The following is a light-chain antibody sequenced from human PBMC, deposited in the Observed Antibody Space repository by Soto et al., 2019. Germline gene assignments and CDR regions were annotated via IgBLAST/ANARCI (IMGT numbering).Light chain of an antibody. Sequence: DIQMTQSPSSLSASVGDRVTITCGASQGISNFLAWYQQKPGKVPKLLIYAASSLQSGVPSRFSGSGSGTDVTLTISSLQPEDVAPYYCQKYDSHPLTFGGGTKVEIK. CDR2: AAS. J-gene: IGKJ4*01. V-gene: IGKV1-27*01. CDR1: QGISNF. CDR3: QKYDSHPLT.